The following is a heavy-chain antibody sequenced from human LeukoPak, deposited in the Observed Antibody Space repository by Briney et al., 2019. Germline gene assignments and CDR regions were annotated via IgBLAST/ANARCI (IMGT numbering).Heavy chain of an antibody. J-gene: IGHJ3*02. Sequence: ASVKVSCKASGYTFTSYDINWVRQATGQGLEWMGWMNPNSGNTGYAQKFQGRVTMTRNTSISTAYMELSSLRSEDTAVYYCARVEPEYCSSTSCYSSAFDIWGQGTMVTVSS. CDR1: GYTFTSYD. CDR2: MNPNSGNT. V-gene: IGHV1-8*01. D-gene: IGHD2-2*01. CDR3: ARVEPEYCSSTSCYSSAFDI.